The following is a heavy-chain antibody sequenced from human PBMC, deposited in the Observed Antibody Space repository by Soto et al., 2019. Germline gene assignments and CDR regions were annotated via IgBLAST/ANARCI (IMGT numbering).Heavy chain of an antibody. CDR2: IYTRGST. J-gene: IGHJ4*02. D-gene: IGHD2-21*01. V-gene: IGHV3-53*01. Sequence: PGGSLRLSCAASGFSVNNNYMTWVRQTPGRRPEWVAVIYTRGSTHYADFATGRFTFSRDNSKNTLYLQMNSLRPEDTAVYYCAKLWGYYFESWGPGXLVTVSS. CDR3: AKLWGYYFES. CDR1: GFSVNNNY.